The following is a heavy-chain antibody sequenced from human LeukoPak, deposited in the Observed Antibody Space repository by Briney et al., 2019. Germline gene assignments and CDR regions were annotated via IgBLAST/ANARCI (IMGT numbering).Heavy chain of an antibody. CDR3: ARDLLELSPFDY. J-gene: IGHJ4*02. D-gene: IGHD1-7*01. Sequence: GGSLRLSCAASGFTFSSYSMNWVRQAPGKGLEWVSSISSSSSYIYYADSVKGRFTISRDNAKNSLYLQMNSLRAEDTAVYYCARDLLELSPFDYWGQGTLVTVSS. CDR1: GFTFSSYS. V-gene: IGHV3-21*01. CDR2: ISSSSSYI.